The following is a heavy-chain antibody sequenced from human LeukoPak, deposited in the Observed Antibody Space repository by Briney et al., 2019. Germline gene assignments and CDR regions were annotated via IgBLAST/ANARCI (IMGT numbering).Heavy chain of an antibody. J-gene: IGHJ4*02. D-gene: IGHD3-22*01. CDR2: ISAYNGNT. V-gene: IGHV1-18*01. CDR3: ARGTIYYYDSSGYYPFDY. Sequence: GSSVKVSCKTSGGTFNNSAISWVRQAPGQGLEWMGWISAYNGNTNYAQKVQGRVTMTTDTSTSTAYMELRSLRSDDTAVYYCARGTIYYYDSSGYYPFDYWGQGTLVTVSS. CDR1: GGTFNNSA.